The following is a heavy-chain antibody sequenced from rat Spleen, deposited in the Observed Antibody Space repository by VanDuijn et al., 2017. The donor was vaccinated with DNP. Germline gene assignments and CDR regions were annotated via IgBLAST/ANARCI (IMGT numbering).Heavy chain of an antibody. CDR1: GFTFSNYG. V-gene: IGHV5-29*01. Sequence: EVQLVESGGGLVQPGRSLKLSCAASGFTFSNYGMAWVRQTPTKGLEWVASISYDGRSTYYGDSVKGRFTISRDNAKSTLYLQMDSLRSEDTATYYCARQDLYWGQGTLVTVSS. J-gene: IGHJ3*01. CDR2: ISYDGRST. CDR3: ARQDLY.